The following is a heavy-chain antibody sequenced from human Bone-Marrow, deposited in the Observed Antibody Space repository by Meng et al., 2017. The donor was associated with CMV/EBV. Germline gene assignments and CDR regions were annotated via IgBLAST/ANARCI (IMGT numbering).Heavy chain of an antibody. CDR3: ARVGWFGDLLYFDD. J-gene: IGHJ4*02. D-gene: IGHD3-10*01. Sequence: SDTLSLPCTVTGGSVSSGSYYRSWIRQPPGKGLEWIGYIYYSGSTNYNPSLKSRVTISVDTSKNQFSLKLSSVTAADTAVYYCARVGWFGDLLYFDDWGQGTRVTGSS. CDR1: GGSVSSGSYY. CDR2: IYYSGST. V-gene: IGHV4-61*01.